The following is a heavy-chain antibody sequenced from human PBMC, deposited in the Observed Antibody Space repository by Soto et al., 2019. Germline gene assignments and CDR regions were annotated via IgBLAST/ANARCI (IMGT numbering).Heavy chain of an antibody. CDR3: ARNTNPAAAVGY. Sequence: SGGSLRLSCAASGFTFSSYWMHWVRQAPGKGLVWVSRINSDGTTTTYADSVKGRFTISRDNARNTLYLQMNSLRAEDTAVYYCARNTNPAAAVGYWGQGTLVTVSS. J-gene: IGHJ4*02. D-gene: IGHD6-13*01. V-gene: IGHV3-74*01. CDR2: INSDGTTT. CDR1: GFTFSSYW.